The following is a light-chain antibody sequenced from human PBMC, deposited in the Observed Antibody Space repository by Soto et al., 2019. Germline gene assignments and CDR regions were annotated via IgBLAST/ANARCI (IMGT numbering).Light chain of an antibody. CDR1: QGIRSY. Sequence: AIRMTQSPSSFSASTGDRVTITCRASQGIRSYLAWYQQKPGKAPKLLIYAASTLQSGVPSRFSGSGSGTDFTLTISCLQSEDFATYYCQQYYSYPVTFGQGTRLEIK. V-gene: IGKV1-8*01. J-gene: IGKJ5*01. CDR2: AAS. CDR3: QQYYSYPVT.